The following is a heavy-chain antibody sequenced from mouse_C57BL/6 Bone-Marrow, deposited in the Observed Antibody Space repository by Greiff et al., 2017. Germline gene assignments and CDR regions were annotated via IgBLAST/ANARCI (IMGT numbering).Heavy chain of an antibody. CDR2: IYPRSGNT. D-gene: IGHD1-1*01. J-gene: IGHJ3*01. Sequence: LVESGAELARPGASVKLSCKASGYTFTSYGISWVKQRTGQGLEWIGEIYPRSGNTYYNEKFKGKATLTADKSSSTAYMELRSLTSEDSAVYFCARRRVITTVVPFAYWGQGTLVTVSA. CDR1: GYTFTSYG. CDR3: ARRRVITTVVPFAY. V-gene: IGHV1-81*01.